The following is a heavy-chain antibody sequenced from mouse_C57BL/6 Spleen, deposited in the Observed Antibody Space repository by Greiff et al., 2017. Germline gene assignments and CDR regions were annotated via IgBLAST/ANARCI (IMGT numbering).Heavy chain of an antibody. CDR3: ARWEVGREGYFDV. V-gene: IGHV1-80*01. Sequence: QVQLQQSGAELVKPGASVKISCKASGYAFSRYWMNWVKQRPGKGLEWIGQIYPGDGDTNYNGKFKGKATLTADKSSSTAYMQLSSLTSADSAVDFCARWEVGREGYFDVWGTGTTVTVSS. CDR1: GYAFSRYW. D-gene: IGHD1-3*01. J-gene: IGHJ1*03. CDR2: IYPGDGDT.